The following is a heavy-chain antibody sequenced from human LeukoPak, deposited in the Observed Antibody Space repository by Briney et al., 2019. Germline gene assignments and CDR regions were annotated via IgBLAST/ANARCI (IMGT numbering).Heavy chain of an antibody. CDR2: ISSSGSTI. V-gene: IGHV3-11*01. J-gene: IGHJ5*02. D-gene: IGHD3-3*01. CDR3: ARGKNYDFWSGYQNWFDP. CDR1: GLTFSDYY. Sequence: PGGSLRLSCAASGLTFSDYYMSWIRQAPGKGLEWVSYISSSGSTIYYADSVKGRFTISRDNAKNSLYLQMNSLRAEDTAVYYCARGKNYDFWSGYQNWFDPWGQGTLVTVSS.